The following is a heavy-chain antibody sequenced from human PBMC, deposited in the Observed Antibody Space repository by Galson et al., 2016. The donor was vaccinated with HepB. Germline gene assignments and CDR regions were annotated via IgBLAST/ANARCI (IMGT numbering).Heavy chain of an antibody. V-gene: IGHV4-34*01. CDR2: IHYSGST. D-gene: IGHD1-26*01. J-gene: IGHJ5*02. CDR3: ARGLYTSSYYAGWFDP. Sequence: SETLSLTCSVDGGSITGYSWSWIRQPPGKGLEWIGEIHYSGSTNYNSSLKSRVTISVDTSKNQFSLKLNSVTAADTAVYYCARGLYTSSYYAGWFDPWGQGTLVTVSS. CDR1: GGSITGYS.